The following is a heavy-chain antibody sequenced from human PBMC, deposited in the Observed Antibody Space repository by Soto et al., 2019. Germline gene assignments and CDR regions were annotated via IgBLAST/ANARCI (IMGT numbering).Heavy chain of an antibody. J-gene: IGHJ4*02. CDR2: INHSGST. D-gene: IGHD6-19*01. CDR1: GGSFSGYY. V-gene: IGHV4-34*01. CDR3: ARGWGSAVASRDFDY. Sequence: QVQLQQWGAGLLKPSETLSLTCAVYGGSFSGYYWSWIRQPPGKGLEWIGEINHSGSTNYNPSLKSRVTISVDTSKNQFSLKLSSVTAADTAVYYCARGWGSAVASRDFDYWGQGTLVTVSS.